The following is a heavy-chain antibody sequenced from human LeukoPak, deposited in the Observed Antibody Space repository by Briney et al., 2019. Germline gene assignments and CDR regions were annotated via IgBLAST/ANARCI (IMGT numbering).Heavy chain of an antibody. D-gene: IGHD3-22*01. CDR3: ARPNYYDSSGYAFDY. V-gene: IGHV1-69*04. CDR1: GYTFTSYG. J-gene: IGHJ4*02. Sequence: SVKVSCKASGYTFTSYGISWVRQAPGQGLEWMGRIIPILGIANYAQKFQGRVTITADKSTSTAYMELSSLRSKDTAVYYCARPNYYDSSGYAFDYWGQGTLVTVSS. CDR2: IIPILGIA.